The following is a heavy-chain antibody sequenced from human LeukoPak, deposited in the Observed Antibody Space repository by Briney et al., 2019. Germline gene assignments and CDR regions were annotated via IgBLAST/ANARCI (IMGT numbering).Heavy chain of an antibody. V-gene: IGHV3-48*01. CDR1: GFTFSSYS. CDR2: ISSSSSTI. D-gene: IGHD1-26*01. J-gene: IGHJ6*03. Sequence: GGSLRLSCAASGFTFSSYSMNWVRQAPGKGLEWVSYISSSSSTIYYADSVKGRFTISRDNAKNSLYLQMNSLRAEDAAVYYCARGLYLGREYYYYYMDVWGKGTTVTVSS. CDR3: ARGLYLGREYYYYYMDV.